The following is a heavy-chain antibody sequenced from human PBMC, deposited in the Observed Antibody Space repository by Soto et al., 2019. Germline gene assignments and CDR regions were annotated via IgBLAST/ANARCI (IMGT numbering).Heavy chain of an antibody. CDR3: AHIGVAGLGYYFDY. CDR1: GFSLSSTRMA. D-gene: IGHD6-19*01. Sequence: QIPLKESGPTLVKPTQTLTLTCTFSGFSLSSTRMAVGWIRQPPGKALEWLALIYWDDDKRYSTFLKSRLTITTETSTNQVVLTMSTLDPVDTARYSCAHIGVAGLGYYFDYCGQGTLVTFSS. J-gene: IGHJ4*02. V-gene: IGHV2-5*02. CDR2: IYWDDDK.